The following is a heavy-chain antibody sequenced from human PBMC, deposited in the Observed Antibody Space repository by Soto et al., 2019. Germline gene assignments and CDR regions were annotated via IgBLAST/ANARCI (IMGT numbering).Heavy chain of an antibody. V-gene: IGHV1-69*01. J-gene: IGHJ6*02. CDR2: IIPIFGTA. Sequence: QVQLVQSGAEVKKPGSSVKVSCKASGGTFSSYAISWVRQAPGQGLEWMGGIIPIFGTANYAQKFQGRVTITADEATSTAYMELSSLRSEDTAVYYCARGRTGLWFGELPGGYGMDVWGRGTTVTVSS. CDR3: ARGRTGLWFGELPGGYGMDV. CDR1: GGTFSSYA. D-gene: IGHD3-10*01.